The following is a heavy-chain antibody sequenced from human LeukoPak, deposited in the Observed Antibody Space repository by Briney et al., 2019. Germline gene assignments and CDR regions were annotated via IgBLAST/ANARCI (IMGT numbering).Heavy chain of an antibody. Sequence: SGPALVKPTQTLTLTCTFSGFSLSTSGMCVSWIRQPPGKALVWLARIDWDDHKYYSTSLKTRLTVSKDTSKNQVVLTMTNMDTVDTATYYCARSCSGSGYYFSDYWGQGTLVTVSS. CDR1: GFSLSTSGMC. J-gene: IGHJ4*02. CDR3: ARSCSGSGYYFSDY. CDR2: IDWDDHK. V-gene: IGHV2-70*11. D-gene: IGHD3-22*01.